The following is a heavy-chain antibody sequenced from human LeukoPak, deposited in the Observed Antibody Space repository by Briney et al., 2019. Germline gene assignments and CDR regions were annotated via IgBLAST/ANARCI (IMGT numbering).Heavy chain of an antibody. V-gene: IGHV4-4*07. D-gene: IGHD3-22*01. CDR1: GGSISSYY. J-gene: IGHJ5*02. CDR3: ARDIYYDSSGYSNWFDP. CDR2: IYTSGST. Sequence: SETLSLTCTVSGGSISSYYWSWIRQPAGKGLEWIGRIYTSGSTNYNPSLKSRVTMSVDTSKNQFSLKLSSVTAADTAVYYCARDIYYDSSGYSNWFDPWGQGTLVTVSS.